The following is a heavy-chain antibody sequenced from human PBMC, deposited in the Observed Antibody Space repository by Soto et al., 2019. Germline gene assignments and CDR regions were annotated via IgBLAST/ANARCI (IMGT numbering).Heavy chain of an antibody. Sequence: PGGSLRLSCAASGFTFSSYAMSWVRQAPGKGLEWVSAISGSGGSTYYADSVKGRFTISRDNSKNTLYLQMNSLRAEDTAVYYCAKVLGYCTNGVCYGYYYYGMDVWGQGTTVTVSS. CDR3: AKVLGYCTNGVCYGYYYYGMDV. CDR1: GFTFSSYA. CDR2: ISGSGGST. J-gene: IGHJ6*02. V-gene: IGHV3-23*01. D-gene: IGHD2-8*01.